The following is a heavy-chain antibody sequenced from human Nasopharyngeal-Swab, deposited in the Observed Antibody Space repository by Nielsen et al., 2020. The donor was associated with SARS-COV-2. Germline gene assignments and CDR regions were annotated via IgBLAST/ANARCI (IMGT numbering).Heavy chain of an antibody. CDR2: INPSGGST. J-gene: IGHJ4*02. V-gene: IGHV1-46*01. Sequence: ASVKVSCKASGYTFTSYYMHWVRQAPGQGLEWMGIINPSGGSTSYAQKFQGRVTMTRDTSTSTVYMELSSLRPEDTAVYYCARDLKPSIAARPDFDYWGQGTLVTVSS. CDR3: ARDLKPSIAARPDFDY. CDR1: GYTFTSYY. D-gene: IGHD6-6*01.